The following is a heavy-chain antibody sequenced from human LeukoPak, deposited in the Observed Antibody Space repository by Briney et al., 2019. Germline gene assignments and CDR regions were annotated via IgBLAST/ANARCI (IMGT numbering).Heavy chain of an antibody. V-gene: IGHV4-30-2*01. CDR1: GGSISSGGYS. J-gene: IGHJ6*04. CDR2: IYHSGST. Sequence: SQTLSLTCAVSGGSISSGGYSWSWIRQPPGKGLEWIGYIYHSGSTYYNPSLKSRVTISVDRSKNQFSLKLSSVTAADTAVYYCARGPGGGYYGMDVWGKGTTVTVSS. D-gene: IGHD1-1*01. CDR3: ARGPGGGYYGMDV.